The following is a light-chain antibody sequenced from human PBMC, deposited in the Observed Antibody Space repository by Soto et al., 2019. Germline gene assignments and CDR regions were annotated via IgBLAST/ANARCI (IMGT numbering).Light chain of an antibody. CDR1: SSDVGAFNY. CDR2: DVS. V-gene: IGLV2-14*03. CDR3: NSYTSNNTYV. J-gene: IGLJ1*01. Sequence: QSVLPQPASVSGSPGQAITISCSGTSSDVGAFNYVSWYQQHPGKAPKLMIYDVSNRPSGVSNRFSGSKSGNTASLTISGLRAEDEADYYCNSYTSNNTYVFGTGTKVTV.